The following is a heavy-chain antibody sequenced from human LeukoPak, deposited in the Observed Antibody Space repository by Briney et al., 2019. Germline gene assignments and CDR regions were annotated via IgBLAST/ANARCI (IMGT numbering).Heavy chain of an antibody. CDR2: IKEDGSEK. V-gene: IGHV3-7*01. CDR1: GFISSSYW. D-gene: IGHD4-17*01. Sequence: PGGSLRLSCAASGFISSSYWMSWVRQAPGKGLEWVANIKEDGSEKKYVDSVKGRFTISRDNAKNSVYLQMNSLRAEDTAVYYCAREHDYGDYVDYWGQGTLVTVSS. CDR3: AREHDYGDYVDY. J-gene: IGHJ4*02.